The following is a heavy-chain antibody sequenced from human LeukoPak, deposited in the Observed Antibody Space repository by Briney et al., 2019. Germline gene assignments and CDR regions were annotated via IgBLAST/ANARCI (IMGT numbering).Heavy chain of an antibody. Sequence: PGGSLRLPCAASGFTVSSYSMHWVRQAPGKGLEWVSYISSSSSTIYYAASVKGRFTISRDNAKNPLYLQMNNLRDQDRAVYYSARAFGLTDYWGQGTLVTVSS. CDR1: GFTVSSYS. J-gene: IGHJ4*02. V-gene: IGHV3-48*02. CDR3: ARAFGLTDY. D-gene: IGHD3/OR15-3a*01. CDR2: ISSSSSTI.